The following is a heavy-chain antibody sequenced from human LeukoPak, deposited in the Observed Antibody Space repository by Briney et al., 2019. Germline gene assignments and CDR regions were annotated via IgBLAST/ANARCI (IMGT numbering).Heavy chain of an antibody. D-gene: IGHD2-21*02. J-gene: IGHJ5*02. Sequence: PSETLPLTCAVYGGSFSGYYWSWIRQPPGKGLEWIGEINHSGSTNYNPSLKSRVTISVDTSKNQFSLKLSSVTAADTAVYYCASTYCGDDCHKIWFDPWGQGTLVTVSS. CDR1: GGSFSGYY. CDR2: INHSGST. CDR3: ASTYCGDDCHKIWFDP. V-gene: IGHV4-34*01.